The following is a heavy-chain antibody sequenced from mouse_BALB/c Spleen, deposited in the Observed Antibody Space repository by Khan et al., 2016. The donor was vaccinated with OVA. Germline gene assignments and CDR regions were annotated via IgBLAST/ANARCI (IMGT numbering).Heavy chain of an antibody. CDR2: IWNDGNT. CDR3: ARQPYYHYNIMDY. D-gene: IGHD2-10*01. V-gene: IGHV2-6-1*01. J-gene: IGHJ4*01. Sequence: VKLKQSGPGLVAPSQSLSITCTISGFSLPNYGVHWVRQPPGKGLEWLVVIWNDGNTAYNSALKSRLTISKDNSKSQVFLKMNSLQTDDTAMYFCARQPYYHYNIMDYWGQGTSVTVSS. CDR1: GFSLPNYG.